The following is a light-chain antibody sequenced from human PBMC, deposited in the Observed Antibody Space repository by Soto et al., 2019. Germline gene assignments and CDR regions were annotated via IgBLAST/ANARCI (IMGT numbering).Light chain of an antibody. V-gene: IGKV1-5*01. Sequence: DFQMTQSPSTLSASVGDRVTITCRANQNINNWVAWYQQKPGKAPKFLIYDASTLQRGVSSRFSGSGFGTEFSLTINSLQPDDSGSYYCQYTRTFGQGTKVEVK. CDR2: DAS. CDR1: QNINNW. CDR3: QYTRT. J-gene: IGKJ1*01.